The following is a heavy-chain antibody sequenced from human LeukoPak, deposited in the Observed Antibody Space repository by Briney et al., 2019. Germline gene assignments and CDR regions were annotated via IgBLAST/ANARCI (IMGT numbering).Heavy chain of an antibody. CDR3: ARGGRYYYGTATYYRRTCEM. Sequence: GGSLRLSCAASGFSFSDYSMSWIRQAPGKGLEWISSITSSGSTIYYADSVKGRFTISRDNAKNSLYLQMNSLRAEETALYYCARGGRYYYGTATYYRRTCEMWPRGTMVTVS. V-gene: IGHV3-11*01. CDR2: ITSSGSTI. CDR1: GFSFSDYS. J-gene: IGHJ3*02. D-gene: IGHD3-10*01.